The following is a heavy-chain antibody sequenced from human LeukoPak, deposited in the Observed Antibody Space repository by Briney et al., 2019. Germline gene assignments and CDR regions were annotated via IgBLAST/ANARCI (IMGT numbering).Heavy chain of an antibody. J-gene: IGHJ4*02. CDR1: GGSISSGGYS. CDR2: IYHSGST. V-gene: IGHV4-30-2*01. Sequence: SQTLSLTCAVSGGSISSGGYSWSWIRQPPGKGLEWIGYIYHSGSTYYNPSLKSRVTISVDRSKNQFSLKLSSVTAADTAVYYCARRYYYGSGSYHFDYWGQGTLVTVSS. D-gene: IGHD3-10*01. CDR3: ARRYYYGSGSYHFDY.